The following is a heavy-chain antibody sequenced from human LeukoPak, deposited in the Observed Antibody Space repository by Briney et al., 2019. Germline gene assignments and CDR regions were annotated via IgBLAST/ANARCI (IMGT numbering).Heavy chain of an antibody. CDR3: AMMPPGPTMIVVVPV. D-gene: IGHD3-22*01. Sequence: PSETLTLTCTVSGGSISSGDYYWSWIRQPPGKGLEWIGYSYYSGSTYYNPSLKSRVTISVDTSKNQFSLKLSSVTAADTAVYYCAMMPPGPTMIVVVPVWGQGTLVTVSS. CDR1: GGSISSGDYY. J-gene: IGHJ4*02. V-gene: IGHV4-30-4*08. CDR2: SYYSGST.